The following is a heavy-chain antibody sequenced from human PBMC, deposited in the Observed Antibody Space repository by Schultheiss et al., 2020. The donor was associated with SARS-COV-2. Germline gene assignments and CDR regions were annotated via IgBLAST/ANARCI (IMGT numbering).Heavy chain of an antibody. CDR3: TTDLIVPGATTEAKYFDY. D-gene: IGHD1-26*01. V-gene: IGHV3-15*01. CDR2: IKSKTDGGTT. J-gene: IGHJ4*02. CDR1: GFTFSNAW. Sequence: GGSLRLSCAASGFTFSNAWMSWVRQAPGKGLEWVGRIKSKTDGGTTDYAAPVKGRFTISRDDSKNTLYLQMNSLKTEDTAVYYCTTDLIVPGATTEAKYFDYWGQGTLVTVSS.